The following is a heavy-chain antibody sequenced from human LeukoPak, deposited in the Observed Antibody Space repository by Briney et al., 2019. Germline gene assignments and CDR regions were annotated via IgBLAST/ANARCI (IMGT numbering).Heavy chain of an antibody. J-gene: IGHJ4*02. D-gene: IGHD3-22*01. CDR2: ISSSGSTI. CDR3: ARDRRDYYDSSGYYAH. Sequence: GGSLRLSCAASGFTFSSYEMNWVRQAPGKGLEWVSYISSSGSTIHYADSVKGRFTISRDNAKNSLYLQMNSLRAGDTAVYYCARDRRDYYDSSGYYAHWGQGTLVTVSS. V-gene: IGHV3-48*03. CDR1: GFTFSSYE.